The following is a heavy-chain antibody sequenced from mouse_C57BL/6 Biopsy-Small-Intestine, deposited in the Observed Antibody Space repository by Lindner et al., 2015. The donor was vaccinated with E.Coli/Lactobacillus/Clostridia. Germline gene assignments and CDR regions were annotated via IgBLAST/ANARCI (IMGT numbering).Heavy chain of an antibody. V-gene: IGHV1-72*04. Sequence: SVKVSCKTSGYTFTAYYMHWVRQAPGQGLEWMGWINPNSGGTRFSQKFQGRVTMTRDPSISTAYMELNSLRSDDTAVYYCARDLVPSYGTVSSYSYFDYWGQGTLVTVSS. D-gene: IGHD2-1*01. CDR1: GYTFTAYY. CDR2: INPNSGGT. CDR3: ARDLVPSYGTVSSYSYFDY. J-gene: IGHJ2*01.